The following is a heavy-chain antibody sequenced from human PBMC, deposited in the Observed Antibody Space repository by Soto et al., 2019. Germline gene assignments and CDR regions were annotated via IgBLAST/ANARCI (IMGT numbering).Heavy chain of an antibody. Sequence: SETLSLTCTVSGGSISSYYWSWIRQPPGKGLEWIGYIYYSGSTNYNPSLKSRVTISVDTSKNQFSLKLSSVTAAYTAVYYCARLPDIAVAGTEDNWFDPWGQGTLVTVSS. V-gene: IGHV4-59*01. D-gene: IGHD6-19*01. CDR2: IYYSGST. CDR3: ARLPDIAVAGTEDNWFDP. CDR1: GGSISSYY. J-gene: IGHJ5*02.